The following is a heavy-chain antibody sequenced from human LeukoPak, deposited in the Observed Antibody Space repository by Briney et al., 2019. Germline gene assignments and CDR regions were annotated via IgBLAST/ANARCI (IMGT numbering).Heavy chain of an antibody. J-gene: IGHJ4*02. D-gene: IGHD3-10*01. Sequence: PGGSLRLSCAASGFTFSDYYMSWIRQAPGKGLEWVSYISSSSSYIHYADSVKGRFTISRDNAKNSLYLQMNSLRAEDTAVYYCARVKDGSGKTTTFDYWGQGTLVTVSS. CDR2: ISSSSSYI. CDR3: ARVKDGSGKTTTFDY. V-gene: IGHV3-11*06. CDR1: GFTFSDYY.